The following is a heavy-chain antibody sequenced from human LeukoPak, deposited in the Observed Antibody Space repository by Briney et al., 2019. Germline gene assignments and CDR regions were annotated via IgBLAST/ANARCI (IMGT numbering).Heavy chain of an antibody. D-gene: IGHD2-2*02. Sequence: SETLSLTCTVSGYTISSGYYWGWIRQPPGKGLEWIGSIYHSGSTYYNPSLKSRVTISVDTSKNQFSLKLSSVTAADTAVYYCARVPAAIQVYGGFGPWGQGTLVTVSS. CDR3: ARVPAAIQVYGGFGP. V-gene: IGHV4-38-2*02. J-gene: IGHJ5*02. CDR1: GYTISSGYY. CDR2: IYHSGST.